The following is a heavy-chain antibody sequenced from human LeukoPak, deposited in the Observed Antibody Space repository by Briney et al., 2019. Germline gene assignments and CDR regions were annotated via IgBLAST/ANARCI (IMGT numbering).Heavy chain of an antibody. V-gene: IGHV1-2*02. CDR1: GYTFTGYY. J-gene: IGHJ6*03. CDR2: INPNSGGT. CDR3: ARGLRGWCSSTSCYYYYYMDV. Sequence: ASVKVSCKASGYTFTGYYMHWVRQAPGQGLEWMGWINPNSGGTNYAQKFQGRVTMTRDTSISTAYMELSRLRSDDTAVYYCARGLRGWCSSTSCYYYYYMDVWGKGTTVTVSS. D-gene: IGHD2-2*01.